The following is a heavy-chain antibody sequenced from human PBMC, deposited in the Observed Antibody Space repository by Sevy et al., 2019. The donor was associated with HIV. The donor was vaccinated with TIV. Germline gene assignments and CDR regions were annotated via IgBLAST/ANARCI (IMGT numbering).Heavy chain of an antibody. CDR2: ISSSGSTI. CDR3: ARGEWGGVNY. CDR1: GFTFSTYE. J-gene: IGHJ4*02. D-gene: IGHD3-16*01. Sequence: GGSLRLSCAASGFTFSTYEMNWVRQAPGKGLEWVSYISSSGSTIYYADSVKGRFTISRDNAKNSRYQQMNSLRAEGTAVYYCARGEWGGVNYWGQGTLVTVSS. V-gene: IGHV3-48*03.